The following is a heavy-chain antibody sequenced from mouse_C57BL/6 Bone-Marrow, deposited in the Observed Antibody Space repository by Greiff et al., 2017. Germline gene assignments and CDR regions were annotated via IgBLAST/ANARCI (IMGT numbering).Heavy chain of an antibody. V-gene: IGHV1-81*01. CDR1: GYTFTSYG. CDR2: IYPRSGNT. J-gene: IGHJ4*01. Sequence: VQLQESGAELARPGASVKLSCKASGYTFTSYGISWVKQRTGQGLEWIGEIYPRSGNTYYNEKFKGKATLTADKSYSTAYMGLRSLTSEDSAVYFCASPPIYYGSSYYAMDYWGQGTSVTVSS. CDR3: ASPPIYYGSSYYAMDY. D-gene: IGHD1-1*01.